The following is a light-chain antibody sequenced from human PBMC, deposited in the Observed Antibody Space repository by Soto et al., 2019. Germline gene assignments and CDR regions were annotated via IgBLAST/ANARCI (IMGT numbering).Light chain of an antibody. CDR1: QSVSANY. J-gene: IGKJ1*01. V-gene: IGKV3-20*01. Sequence: EIVLTQSPGTLSLSPGERATLSCRASQSVSANYLAWYQQKPGQAPRFLIYGASSRATGIPDRFNGSGSGTDFTHTISRLEPEDFSVYYCPQYGSSPPTFGQGTNVEIK. CDR3: PQYGSSPPT. CDR2: GAS.